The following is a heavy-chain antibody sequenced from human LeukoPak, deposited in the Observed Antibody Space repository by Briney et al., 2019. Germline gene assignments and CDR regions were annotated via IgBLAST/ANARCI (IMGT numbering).Heavy chain of an antibody. CDR1: GFTFSSYG. J-gene: IGHJ4*02. Sequence: PGGSLRLSCAASGFTFSSYGMHWVRQAPGKGLEWVAVIWYDGSNKYHADSVKGRFTISRDNSKNTLYLQMNSLRAEDTAVYYCAKDFASSSWYYFAYWGQGTLVTVAS. CDR2: IWYDGSNK. D-gene: IGHD6-13*01. CDR3: AKDFASSSWYYFAY. V-gene: IGHV3-33*06.